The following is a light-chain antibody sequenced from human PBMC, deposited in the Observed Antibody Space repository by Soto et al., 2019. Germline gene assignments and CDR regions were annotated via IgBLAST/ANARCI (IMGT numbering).Light chain of an antibody. CDR1: QSVSGSN. CDR2: DAS. Sequence: ELVLTQSPGTLSLSPGERATLSCRARQSVSGSNLAWYQQKPGQSPRLLIYDASSRATGIPDRFSGSGSGTDFTLTISRLEPEDFAVYYCQQYGTRPWTFGQGTKVESK. J-gene: IGKJ1*01. V-gene: IGKV3-20*01. CDR3: QQYGTRPWT.